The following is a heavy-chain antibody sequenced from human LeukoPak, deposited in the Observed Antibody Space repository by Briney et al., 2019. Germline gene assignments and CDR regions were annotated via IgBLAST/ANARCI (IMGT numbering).Heavy chain of an antibody. V-gene: IGHV3-30-3*01. D-gene: IGHD1-20*01. J-gene: IGHJ4*02. CDR3: KRLYNWNDGDY. CDR1: GFTFSSYA. CDR2: ISYDGSNK. Sequence: PGRSLRLSCAASGFTFSSYAMHWVRQAPGKGLEWVAVISYDGSNKYYADSVKGRFTISRDNSKNTLYLQMNSLRAEDTAVYYCKRLYNWNDGDYWGQGTLVTVSS.